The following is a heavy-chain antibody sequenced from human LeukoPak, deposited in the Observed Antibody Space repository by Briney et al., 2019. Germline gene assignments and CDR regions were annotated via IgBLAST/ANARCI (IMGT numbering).Heavy chain of an antibody. J-gene: IGHJ4*02. D-gene: IGHD3-10*01. CDR1: GFTFTIST. Sequence: SVKVSCKASGFTFTISTIQWVRQARGQRLEWIGWIVVGSGNTNYAQKFQERVIITRDMSTTTVYMELSSLRSEDTAVYYCAGTPWFGELTLDYWGQGTLVTVSS. CDR3: AGTPWFGELTLDY. CDR2: IVVGSGNT. V-gene: IGHV1-58*02.